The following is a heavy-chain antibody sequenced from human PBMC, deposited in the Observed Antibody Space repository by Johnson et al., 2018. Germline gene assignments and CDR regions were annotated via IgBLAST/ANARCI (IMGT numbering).Heavy chain of an antibody. CDR1: GFTFSSYG. Sequence: QVQLVQSGGGVVQPGRSXRLSCAASGFTFSSYGMHWVRQAPGKGLEWVAVISYDGSNKHYADSVKGRFTISRDNSKNTLYLQMNSLRAEDTAVYYCAKDPDQRLNGYYYMDVWGKGTTVTVSS. CDR3: AKDPDQRLNGYYYMDV. CDR2: ISYDGSNK. V-gene: IGHV3-30*18. J-gene: IGHJ6*03. D-gene: IGHD2-2*01.